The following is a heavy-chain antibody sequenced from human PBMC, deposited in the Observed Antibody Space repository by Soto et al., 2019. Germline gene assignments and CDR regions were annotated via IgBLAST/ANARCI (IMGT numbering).Heavy chain of an antibody. V-gene: IGHV3-33*06. J-gene: IGHJ6*02. D-gene: IGHD1-26*01. CDR1: EFNFNTFG. CDR3: TKNSLTWELNYYYGMDV. CDR2: ISYDGSNI. Sequence: QVQLVESGGGVVQPGRSLRLSCAASEFNFNTFGMHWVRQAPGKGLEWVAVISYDGSNIYYADSVKGRFTISRDNSKNTMYLKMNSLRTEDTAVYYCTKNSLTWELNYYYGMDVWGQGTTVTVSS.